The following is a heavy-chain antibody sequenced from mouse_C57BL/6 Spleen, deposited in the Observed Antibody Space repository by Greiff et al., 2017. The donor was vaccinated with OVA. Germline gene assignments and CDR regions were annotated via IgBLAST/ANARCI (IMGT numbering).Heavy chain of an antibody. CDR2: FHPYNDDT. CDR1: GYTFTTYP. J-gene: IGHJ2*01. Sequence: QVQLQQSGAELVKPGASVKMSCKASGYTFTTYPIEWMKQNHGKSLEWIGNFHPYNDDTKYNEKFKGKATLTVDKSSSTGYLELSRLTSDDSAVDYCARGHYGYDRDYFDYWGQGTTLTVSS. CDR3: ARGHYGYDRDYFDY. D-gene: IGHD2-2*01. V-gene: IGHV1-47*01.